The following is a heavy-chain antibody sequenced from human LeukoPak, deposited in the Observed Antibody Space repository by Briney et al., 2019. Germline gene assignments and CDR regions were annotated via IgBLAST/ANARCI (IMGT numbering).Heavy chain of an antibody. Sequence: GGSLRLSCAASGFTFSSYSMYWVRQAPGKGLEWVSYISSSSSTIYYADSVKGRFTISRDNAKSYLYLQMNGLRAEATAVYYCATYPQRPGHPWGQGTLVTVSS. CDR3: ATYPQRPGHP. V-gene: IGHV3-48*01. CDR1: GFTFSSYS. J-gene: IGHJ4*02. CDR2: ISSSSSTI.